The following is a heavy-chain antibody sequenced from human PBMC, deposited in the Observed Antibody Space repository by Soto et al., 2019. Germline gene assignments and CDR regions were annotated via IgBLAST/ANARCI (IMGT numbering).Heavy chain of an antibody. CDR1: GFTFSGSA. J-gene: IGHJ6*02. D-gene: IGHD6-13*01. CDR2: IRSKANSYAT. CDR3: ARRMYSSPLRGMDV. Sequence: GGSLRLSCAASGFTFSGSAMHWVRQASGKGLEWVGRIRSKANSYATAYAASVKGRFTISRDDSKNTAYLQMNSLKTEDTAVYYCARRMYSSPLRGMDVWGQGTTVTVSS. V-gene: IGHV3-73*01.